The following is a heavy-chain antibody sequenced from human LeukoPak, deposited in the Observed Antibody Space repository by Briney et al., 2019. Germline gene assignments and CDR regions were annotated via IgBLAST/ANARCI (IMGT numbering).Heavy chain of an antibody. CDR1: GGSISSYY. D-gene: IGHD1-7*01. Sequence: SETLSLTCTVSGGSISSYYWSWIWQPPGKGLEWIGYIYYSGSTHYNPSLKTRLTMSVDTSKNQFSLKLSSVTAADTAVYYCARLITGTTTAFDIWGQGTMVTVSS. V-gene: IGHV4-59*12. CDR2: IYYSGST. CDR3: ARLITGTTTAFDI. J-gene: IGHJ3*02.